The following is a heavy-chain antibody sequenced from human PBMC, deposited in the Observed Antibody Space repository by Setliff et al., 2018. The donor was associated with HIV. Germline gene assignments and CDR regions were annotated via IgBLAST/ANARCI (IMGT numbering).Heavy chain of an antibody. Sequence: SETLSLTCSVSGGSVSSVNYYWSWIRQPPGKGLEWIGYIHYTGSTTYNPSLKSRVTISVDDAKNSLYLQMDSLRAEDTAVYYCARGTSYGARSDYLDAWGQGTLVTVSS. CDR3: ARGTSYGARSDYLDA. J-gene: IGHJ4*02. V-gene: IGHV4-61*01. CDR2: IHYTGST. D-gene: IGHD3-10*01. CDR1: GGSVSSVNYY.